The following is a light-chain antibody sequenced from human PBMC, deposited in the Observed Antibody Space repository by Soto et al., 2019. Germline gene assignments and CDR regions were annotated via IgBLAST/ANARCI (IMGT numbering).Light chain of an antibody. J-gene: IGLJ2*01. CDR1: SSDIGDYTH. Sequence: QSVLTQPASVSGSPGQSITISCTGTSSDIGDYTHVSWYQQHPGKAPKLIIYEVSDRPSGVSNHFSGSKSGNTASLTISGLHTEDEADYYCCSYTSISTSAVFGGGTKLTVL. CDR2: EVS. V-gene: IGLV2-14*01. CDR3: CSYTSISTSAV.